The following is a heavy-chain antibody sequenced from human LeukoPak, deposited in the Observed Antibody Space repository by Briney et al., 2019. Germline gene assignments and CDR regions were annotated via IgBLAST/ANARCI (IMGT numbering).Heavy chain of an antibody. CDR3: ARRYDTRAFDI. CDR2: ISSNGGST. D-gene: IGHD3-22*01. CDR1: GFTFSSYA. V-gene: IGHV3-64*01. J-gene: IGHJ3*02. Sequence: GGSLRLSCAASGFTFSSYAMHWVRQAPGKGLEYVSAISSNGGSTYYANSVKGRFTISRDNSKNTLYLQMGSLRAEDMAVYYCARRYDTRAFDIWGQGTMVTVSS.